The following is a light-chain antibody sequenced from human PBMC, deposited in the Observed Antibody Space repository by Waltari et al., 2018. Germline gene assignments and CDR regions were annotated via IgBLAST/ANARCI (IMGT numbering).Light chain of an antibody. V-gene: IGLV2-14*01. Sequence: QSALTQPASVSGSPGQSITISCTGTSSDVGGYNYVSWYQQHPGKAPKLMIYDVSTRPSGVSNRFAGSKSGSTASLTISGLQAEDEADYYCSSYTSSSDYVFGTGTKVTVL. CDR2: DVS. J-gene: IGLJ1*01. CDR3: SSYTSSSDYV. CDR1: SSDVGGYNY.